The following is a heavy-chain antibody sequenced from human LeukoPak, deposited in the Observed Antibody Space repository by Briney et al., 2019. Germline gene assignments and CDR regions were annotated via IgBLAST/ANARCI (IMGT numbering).Heavy chain of an antibody. CDR3: ARLYGDYGDDY. CDR2: MNPHSGNT. V-gene: IGHV1-8*01. J-gene: IGHJ4*02. D-gene: IGHD4-17*01. Sequence: GASVKVSCKASGFTFTTYDINWVRQATGQGLEWMGWMNPHSGNTGYAQKFQGRVTMTRNTSISTAYMELSSLRSDDTAVYYCARLYGDYGDDYWGQGTLVTVSS. CDR1: GFTFTTYD.